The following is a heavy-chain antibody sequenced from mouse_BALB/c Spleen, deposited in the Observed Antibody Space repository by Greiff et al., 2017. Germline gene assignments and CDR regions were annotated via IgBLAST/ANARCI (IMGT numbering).Heavy chain of an antibody. V-gene: IGHV3-6*02. CDR1: GYSITSCYY. J-gene: IGHJ3*01. D-gene: IGHD1-1*01. Sequence: EVKLQESGPGLVKPSQSLSLTCSATGYSITSCYYWNWLRQFPGNMLECMGYISYDGSNNYNPSLKNRISITSDTSKNQFFLKLNSVTTEDTATYYCAREFTTDAAWFAFWGGGTLVTVSA. CDR2: ISYDGSN. CDR3: AREFTTDAAWFAF.